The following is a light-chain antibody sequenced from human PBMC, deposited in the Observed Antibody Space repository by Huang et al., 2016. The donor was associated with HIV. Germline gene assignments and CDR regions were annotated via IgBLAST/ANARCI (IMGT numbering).Light chain of an antibody. CDR1: QTISSY. CDR2: GAS. V-gene: IGKV3-15*01. Sequence: EIVMTQSPAILSVSPGERVTLSCRASQTISSYLAWYQQKPGQAPRRRIYGASTRATGIPARFSGSGSGTEFTLTISSLQSEDSAVYFCQQYNNWPITFGQGTRLEIK. J-gene: IGKJ5*01. CDR3: QQYNNWPIT.